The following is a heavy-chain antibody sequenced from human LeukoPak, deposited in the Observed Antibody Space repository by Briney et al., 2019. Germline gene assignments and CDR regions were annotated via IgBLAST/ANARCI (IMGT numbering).Heavy chain of an antibody. J-gene: IGHJ4*02. CDR1: GGSISSSSYY. V-gene: IGHV4-39*01. Sequence: SETLSLTCTVSGGSISSSSYYWGWIRQPPGKGLEWIGSIYYSGSTHYNPSLKSRVTISVDTSKNQFSLKLSSVTAADTAVYYCASLSGGLFDYWGQGTLVTVSS. CDR2: IYYSGST. D-gene: IGHD3-16*01. CDR3: ASLSGGLFDY.